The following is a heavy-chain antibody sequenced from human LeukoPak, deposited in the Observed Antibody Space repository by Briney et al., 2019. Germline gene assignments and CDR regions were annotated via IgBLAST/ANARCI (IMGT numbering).Heavy chain of an antibody. CDR3: ARDLRTNDFWSGYSADYYGMDV. CDR2: IYYSGST. CDR1: GGSISSYY. D-gene: IGHD3-3*01. V-gene: IGHV4-59*01. J-gene: IGHJ6*02. Sequence: PSETLSLTCTVSGGSISSYYWSWIRQPPGEGLEWIGYIYYSGSTNYNPSLKSRVTISVDTSKNQFSLKLSSVTAADTAVYYCARDLRTNDFWSGYSADYYGMDVWGQGTTVTVSS.